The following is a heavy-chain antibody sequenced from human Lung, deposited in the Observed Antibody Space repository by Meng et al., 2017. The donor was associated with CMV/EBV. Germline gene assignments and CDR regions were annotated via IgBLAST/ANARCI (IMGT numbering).Heavy chain of an antibody. Sequence: GGSLRLXCAASGFTFSSYSMSWIRQAPGKGLQWVSSISGSSTVTYYADSVKGRFTISRDNSNKTLHLQMNSLRADDTAVYYCVKGWQQLGDSWGQGTLVTVSS. J-gene: IGHJ4*02. CDR3: VKGWQQLGDS. CDR2: ISGSSTVT. D-gene: IGHD4-23*01. CDR1: GFTFSSYS. V-gene: IGHV3-23*01.